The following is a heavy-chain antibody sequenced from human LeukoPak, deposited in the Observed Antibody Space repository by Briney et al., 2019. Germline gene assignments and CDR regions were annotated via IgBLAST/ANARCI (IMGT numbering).Heavy chain of an antibody. CDR1: GFTFSSYS. V-gene: IGHV4-34*01. Sequence: GSLRLSCAASGFTFSSYSMNWVRQAPGKGLEWIGEINHSGSTNYNPSLKSRVTISVDTSKNQFSLKLSSVTAADTAVYYCARSVGYSYGYFYYFDYWGQGTLVTVSS. J-gene: IGHJ4*02. CDR3: ARSVGYSYGYFYYFDY. D-gene: IGHD5-18*01. CDR2: INHSGST.